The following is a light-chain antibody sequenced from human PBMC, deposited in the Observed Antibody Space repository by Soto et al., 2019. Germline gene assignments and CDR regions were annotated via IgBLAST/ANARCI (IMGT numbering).Light chain of an antibody. Sequence: QSALTQPASVSGSPGQSITISCTGTSSDVGAYTSVSWYQQHPDKAPKLIIYSVSYRPSGVSDRFSGSKSDNTASLTISGLHTEDEADYYCSSYTSSSTDLFGTGTKVTVL. CDR3: SSYTSSSTDL. CDR1: SSDVGAYTS. J-gene: IGLJ1*01. CDR2: SVS. V-gene: IGLV2-14*03.